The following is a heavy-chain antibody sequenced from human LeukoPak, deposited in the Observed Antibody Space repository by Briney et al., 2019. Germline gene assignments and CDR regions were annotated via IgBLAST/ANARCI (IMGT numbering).Heavy chain of an antibody. CDR1: GYTFTGYY. Sequence: ASVKVSCTASGYTFTGYYMNWVRQAPGQGLEWMGRINPNSGGTNYAQKFQGRVTMTRDTSISTSYMELSRLRSDDTAVYYCARGVVQLWLPPYYFDYWGQGTLVTVSS. D-gene: IGHD5-18*01. V-gene: IGHV1-2*06. CDR2: INPNSGGT. CDR3: ARGVVQLWLPPYYFDY. J-gene: IGHJ4*02.